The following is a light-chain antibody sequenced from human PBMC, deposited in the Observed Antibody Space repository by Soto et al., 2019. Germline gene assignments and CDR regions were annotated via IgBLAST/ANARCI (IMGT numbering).Light chain of an antibody. J-gene: IGKJ4*02. V-gene: IGKV1-9*01. Sequence: DIRLTQSPSFLSASVGDRVTITCRASQGSNSFLACYQQKPGKAPKLLIYTASTLQTGVPSRFSGTGFGTEFTLTISSLQPEDFATYYCQQLNTYPLTFGGGTKVEIK. CDR2: TAS. CDR3: QQLNTYPLT. CDR1: QGSNSF.